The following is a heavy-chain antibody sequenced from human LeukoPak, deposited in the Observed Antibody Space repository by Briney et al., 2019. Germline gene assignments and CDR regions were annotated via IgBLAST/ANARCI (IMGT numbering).Heavy chain of an antibody. V-gene: IGHV3-48*01. CDR2: ISSSSSTI. D-gene: IGHD6-13*01. CDR1: GFTFSSYS. Sequence: GGSLRLSCAASGFTFSSYSMNWVRQAPGKGLEWVSYISSSSSTIYYADSVKGRFTISRDNAKNSLYLQMNSLRAEDTAVYYCASWYLGEYSSSWYRGADYDAFDIWGQGTMDTVSS. J-gene: IGHJ3*02. CDR3: ASWYLGEYSSSWYRGADYDAFDI.